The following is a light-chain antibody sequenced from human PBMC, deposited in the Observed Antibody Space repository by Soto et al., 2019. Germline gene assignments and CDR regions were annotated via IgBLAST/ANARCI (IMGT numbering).Light chain of an antibody. CDR3: QQYNNWPRT. CDR1: QSVSNN. J-gene: IGKJ1*01. Sequence: EIVMTLLPGTLALSTGERASLPCRASQSVSNNYLAWYQQKPGQAPRLLIYDTSTRATGVPTRFSGCRSGAEFTLTISSLQSEDFAVYYCQQYNNWPRTFGQGTKVDIK. CDR2: DTS. V-gene: IGKV3-15*01.